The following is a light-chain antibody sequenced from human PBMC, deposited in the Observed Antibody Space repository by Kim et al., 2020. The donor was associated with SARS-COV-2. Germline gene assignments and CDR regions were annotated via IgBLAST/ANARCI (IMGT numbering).Light chain of an antibody. CDR2: GTS. CDR1: QGISSSY. V-gene: IGKV3-20*01. Sequence: PGERATISCRASQGISSSYFAWYQQKPGQAPRLLIYGTSSRAAGIPDRFSGSGSGTDFFLTISRLEPEDFAVYYCQQYGTSPQTFGQGTKVDIK. J-gene: IGKJ1*01. CDR3: QQYGTSPQT.